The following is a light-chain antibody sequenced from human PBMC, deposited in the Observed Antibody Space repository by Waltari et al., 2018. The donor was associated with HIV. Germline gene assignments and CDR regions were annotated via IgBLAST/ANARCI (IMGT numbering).Light chain of an antibody. J-gene: IGLJ2*01. CDR1: SSNIGSNY. Sequence: QSVLTQPPSASGTPGQRVTISCSGSSSNIGSNYVYWYQQLPGTAPKLLIYRNNRRPSGVPDRFSGSKSGTSASLASSGLRSEDEADYYCAAWDDSLSVVVFGGGTKLTVL. V-gene: IGLV1-47*01. CDR3: AAWDDSLSVVV. CDR2: RNN.